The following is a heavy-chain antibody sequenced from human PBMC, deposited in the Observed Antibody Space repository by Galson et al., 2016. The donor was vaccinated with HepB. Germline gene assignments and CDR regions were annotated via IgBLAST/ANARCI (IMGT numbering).Heavy chain of an antibody. Sequence: SETLSLTCAVPGDSISTSYWWSWVRQPPGKGLEWIGDIYHSGTTKSNPSLKSRVTVSVDKSNNSFSLRLSSVTAADTAVYYCARMHLRDYSFAYWGQGTLVTVSS. CDR1: GDSISTSYW. CDR3: ARMHLRDYSFAY. CDR2: IYHSGTT. V-gene: IGHV4-4*02. D-gene: IGHD2-15*01. J-gene: IGHJ4*02.